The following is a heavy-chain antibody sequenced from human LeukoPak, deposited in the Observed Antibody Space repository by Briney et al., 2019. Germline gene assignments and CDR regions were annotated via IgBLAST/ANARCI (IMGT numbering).Heavy chain of an antibody. J-gene: IGHJ6*03. V-gene: IGHV4-4*09. D-gene: IGHD4-11*01. Sequence: SSETLSLTCSLSGGSLDSKYWSWIRQPPGGGLEWIGYIYTSGSTNFNPSLRSRVAISIDTSKTQCSLKVYSVTAADTAVYYCANYIRIVHYYMDGWGKGTTVIVSS. CDR1: GGSLDSKY. CDR2: IYTSGST. CDR3: ANYIRIVHYYMDG.